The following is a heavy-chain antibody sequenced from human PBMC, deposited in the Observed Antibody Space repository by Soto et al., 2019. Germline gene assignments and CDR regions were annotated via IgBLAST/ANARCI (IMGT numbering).Heavy chain of an antibody. J-gene: IGHJ4*02. Sequence: GGALRLSXAASGFRDGFPFSDYDMHWVRQAPGKGLEWVALISFDGSTKNYVDSVEGRFTISRDNSRDTLFLQMDSLRPEDTAVYYCAKNSFSGSKRILDSWGQGTLVTVSS. CDR3: AKNSFSGSKRILDS. D-gene: IGHD1-26*01. CDR2: ISFDGSTK. V-gene: IGHV3-30*18. CDR1: GFRDGFPFSDYD.